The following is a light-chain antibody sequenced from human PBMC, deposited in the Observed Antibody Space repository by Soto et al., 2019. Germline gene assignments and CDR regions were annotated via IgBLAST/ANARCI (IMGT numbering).Light chain of an antibody. Sequence: QSALTQPASVSGSPGQSSTISCTGTSSDVGGYNYVSWYQQHPGKAPQLMIYDVSNRPSGVSNRFSGSKSGNTASLTISGLQAEDESDYYCSSYTSSSTLLDVFGTGTKLTVL. J-gene: IGLJ1*01. CDR2: DVS. CDR3: SSYTSSSTLLDV. V-gene: IGLV2-14*01. CDR1: SSDVGGYNY.